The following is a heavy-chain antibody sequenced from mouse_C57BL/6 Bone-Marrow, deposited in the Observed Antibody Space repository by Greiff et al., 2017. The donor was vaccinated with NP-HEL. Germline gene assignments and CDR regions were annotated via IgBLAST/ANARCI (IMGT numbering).Heavy chain of an antibody. V-gene: IGHV1-85*01. CDR3: ARDYGSSYNWYFDV. J-gene: IGHJ1*03. D-gene: IGHD1-1*01. CDR2: IYPRDGST. CDR1: GYTFTSYD. Sequence: QVQLQQSGPELVKPGASVKLSCKASGYTFTSYDINWVKQRPGQGLEWIGWIYPRDGSTKYHAKFKGQATLTVDTSSSTAYMELHSLTSEDSAVYFCARDYGSSYNWYFDVWGTGTTVTVSS.